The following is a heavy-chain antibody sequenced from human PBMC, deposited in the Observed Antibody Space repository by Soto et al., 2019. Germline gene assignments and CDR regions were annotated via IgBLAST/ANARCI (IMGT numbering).Heavy chain of an antibody. CDR3: AKDLYYYDFSLDDS. Sequence: GGSLRLSCTGSGFTFNSYAMHWVRLAPGKGLEWVAVVSYDGSSENYADSVRGRFTISRDNSKNTVFLQMNSLRVEDTAVYYCAKDLYYYDFSLDDSWGQGTLVTVSS. D-gene: IGHD3-16*01. CDR1: GFTFNSYA. V-gene: IGHV3-30*04. J-gene: IGHJ5*02. CDR2: VSYDGSSE.